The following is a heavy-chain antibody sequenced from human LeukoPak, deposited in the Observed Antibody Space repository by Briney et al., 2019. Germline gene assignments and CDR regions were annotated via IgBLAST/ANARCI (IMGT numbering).Heavy chain of an antibody. CDR3: ACYDSSGYYPFDY. Sequence: TGGSPRLSCAASGFTFSSYAMSWVRQAPGKGLEWVSAISGSGGSTYYADSVKGRFTISRDNSQTTLYLQMNSLRAEDTAVYYCACYDSSGYYPFDYWGQGTLVTVSS. CDR1: GFTFSSYA. J-gene: IGHJ4*02. V-gene: IGHV3-23*01. D-gene: IGHD3-22*01. CDR2: ISGSGGST.